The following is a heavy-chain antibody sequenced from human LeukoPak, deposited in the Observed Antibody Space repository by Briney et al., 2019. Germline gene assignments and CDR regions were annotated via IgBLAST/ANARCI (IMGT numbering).Heavy chain of an antibody. CDR2: ISAYNGNT. CDR3: ARVSCGGGNCYSFPDY. D-gene: IGHD2-15*01. V-gene: IGHV1-18*01. J-gene: IGHJ4*02. CDR1: GYTFTSYG. Sequence: ASVKVSCTASGYTFTSYGFSWVRQAPGQGLEWMGWISAYNGNTNAARKFQGRLTMTTGTSTNTAYMELRSLRSDDTAVYYCARVSCGGGNCYSFPDYWGQGTLVTVSS.